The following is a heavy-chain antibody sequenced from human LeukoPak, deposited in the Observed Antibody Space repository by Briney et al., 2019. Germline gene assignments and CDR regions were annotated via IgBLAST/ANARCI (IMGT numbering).Heavy chain of an antibody. CDR2: ISPNSGGT. CDR1: GYTFTGYY. V-gene: IGHV1-2*02. D-gene: IGHD3-10*01. J-gene: IGHJ6*03. Sequence: ASVKVSCKASGYTFTGYYMHWVRQAPGQGLEWMGWISPNSGGTNYAQKFQGRVTMTRDTSISTAYMELSRLRSDGTAVYYCAREAYDSGSFRTDYYYMDVWGKGTTVTISS. CDR3: AREAYDSGSFRTDYYYMDV.